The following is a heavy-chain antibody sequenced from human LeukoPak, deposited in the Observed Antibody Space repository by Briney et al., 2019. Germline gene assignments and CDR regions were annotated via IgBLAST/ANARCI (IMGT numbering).Heavy chain of an antibody. D-gene: IGHD2-2*01. V-gene: IGHV1-69*06. J-gene: IGHJ6*02. CDR1: GGTFSSYA. CDR2: IIPIFGTA. Sequence: ASVKVSCKASGGTFSSYAISWVRQAPGQGLEWMGGIIPIFGTANYAQKFQGRVTITADKSTSTAYVELSSLRSEDTAVYYCAREDIVVVPAATGALSNYYYGMDVWGQGTTVTVSS. CDR3: AREDIVVVPAATGALSNYYYGMDV.